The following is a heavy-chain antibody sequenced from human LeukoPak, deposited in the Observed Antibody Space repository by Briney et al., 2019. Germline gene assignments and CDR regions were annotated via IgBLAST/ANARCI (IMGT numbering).Heavy chain of an antibody. V-gene: IGHV3-23*01. CDR1: GFTFSSYW. Sequence: GSLRLSCAASGFTFSSYWMHWVRQAPGKGLELVSGISGSGGTTYYADSVKGRFTISRDNSKNTLYLQLNSLRAEDTAIYYCAKDLTYYYDSTGYYFDYWGQGTLVTVSS. D-gene: IGHD3-22*01. CDR3: AKDLTYYYDSTGYYFDY. J-gene: IGHJ4*02. CDR2: ISGSGGTT.